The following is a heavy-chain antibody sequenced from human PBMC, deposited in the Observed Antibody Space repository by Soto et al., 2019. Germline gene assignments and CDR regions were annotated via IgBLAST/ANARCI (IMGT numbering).Heavy chain of an antibody. CDR3: AKDIRSQSIYSGSYFDY. V-gene: IGHV3-23*01. J-gene: IGHJ4*02. D-gene: IGHD1-26*01. CDR1: GFTFSSYA. Sequence: PGGSLRLSCAASGFTFSSYAMSWVRQAPGKGLEWVSAISGSGSSTYYADSVKGRFTISRDNSKNTLYLQMNSLRAEDTAVYYCAKDIRSQSIYSGSYFDYWGQGTLVTVSS. CDR2: ISGSGSST.